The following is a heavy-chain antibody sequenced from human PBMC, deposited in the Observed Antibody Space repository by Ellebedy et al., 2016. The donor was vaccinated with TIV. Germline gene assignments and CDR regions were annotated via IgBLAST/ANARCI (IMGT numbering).Heavy chain of an antibody. D-gene: IGHD1-26*01. CDR2: ISYDGSNK. V-gene: IGHV3-30*03. J-gene: IGHJ4*01. CDR3: ARAHGTKHPF. Sequence: PGGSLRLSCAASGFTFSSYGMHWVRQAPGKGLEWVAVISYDGSNKYYADSVKGRFTISRDNSKNTLYLEMNSLRVEDKAVYYCARAHGTKHPFWGQGTQVTVSS. CDR1: GFTFSSYG.